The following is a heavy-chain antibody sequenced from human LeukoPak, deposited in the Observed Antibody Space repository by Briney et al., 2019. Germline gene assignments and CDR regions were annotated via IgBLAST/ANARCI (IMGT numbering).Heavy chain of an antibody. V-gene: IGHV1-8*03. CDR1: GYTFTGYD. J-gene: IGHJ5*02. CDR3: ARGLLPAATDNWFDP. D-gene: IGHD2-2*01. CDR2: MNPNSGNT. Sequence: GASVKVSCKASGYTFTGYDINWVRQATGQGLEWMGWMNPNSGNTGYAQKFQGRVTITRNTSISTAYMELSSLRSEDTAVYYCARGLLPAATDNWFDPWGQGTLVTVSS.